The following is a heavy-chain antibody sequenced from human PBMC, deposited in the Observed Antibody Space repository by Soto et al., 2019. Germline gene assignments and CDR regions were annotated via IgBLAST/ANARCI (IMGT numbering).Heavy chain of an antibody. Sequence: SETLSLTCTVSGGSISSGDYYWSWIRQPPGKGLEWIGYIYYSGSTYYNPSLKSRVTISVDTSKNQFSLKLSSVTAADTAVYYCARDRVRRSFYYYYGMDVWGQGTTVTVSS. CDR1: GGSISSGDYY. CDR2: IYYSGST. V-gene: IGHV4-30-4*01. CDR3: ARDRVRRSFYYYYGMDV. J-gene: IGHJ6*02.